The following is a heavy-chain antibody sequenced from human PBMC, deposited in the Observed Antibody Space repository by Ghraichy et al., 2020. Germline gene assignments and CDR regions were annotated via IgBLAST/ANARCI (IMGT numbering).Heavy chain of an antibody. D-gene: IGHD2-15*01. CDR1: GGSISSSRDY. CDR3: GRRWGEYCSGGRCYYFEQ. Sequence: SETLSLTCAVSGGSISSSRDYWDWILHPPWKGLEWIGNVYYRGGTDYTLSLKSRVTISADMSKNQITLKLTSVTAADTAVYFGGRRWGEYCSGGRCYYFEQWVQGSLGAVSS. V-gene: IGHV4-39*01. J-gene: IGHJ4*02. CDR2: VYYRGGT.